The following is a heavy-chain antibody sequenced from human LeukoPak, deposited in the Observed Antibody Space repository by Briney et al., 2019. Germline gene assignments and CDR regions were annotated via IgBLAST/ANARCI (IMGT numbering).Heavy chain of an antibody. J-gene: IGHJ4*02. CDR2: IIPILGIA. D-gene: IGHD1-26*01. V-gene: IGHV1-69*04. CDR1: GGTFSSYA. CDR3: ARDVGWELPFDY. Sequence: SVKVSCKASGGTFSSYAISWVRQAPGQGLEWMGRIIPILGIANYAQKFQGRVTITADKSTSTAYMELSSLRSEDTAVYYCARDVGWELPFDYWGQGTLVTVSS.